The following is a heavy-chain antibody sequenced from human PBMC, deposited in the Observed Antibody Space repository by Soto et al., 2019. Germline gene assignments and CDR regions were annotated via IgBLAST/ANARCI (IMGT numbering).Heavy chain of an antibody. Sequence: PSETLSLTFTVSGASVSSSTYSWGWIRQAPGKGLEWIGTIYSSENTYYNPSLLSRVTISVDTSKNEFSLKLSSVTAADTAVYYCARLNGYCISTNCHGYYGMDVWGQGTTVT. D-gene: IGHD2-2*03. J-gene: IGHJ6*02. V-gene: IGHV4-39*01. CDR1: GASVSSSTYS. CDR2: IYSSENT. CDR3: ARLNGYCISTNCHGYYGMDV.